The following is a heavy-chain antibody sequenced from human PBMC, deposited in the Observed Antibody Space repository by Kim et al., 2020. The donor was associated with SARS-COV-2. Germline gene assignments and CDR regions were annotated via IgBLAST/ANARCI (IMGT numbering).Heavy chain of an antibody. D-gene: IGHD2-8*02. CDR3: ARDGRGSTAHSYDF. V-gene: IGHV3-48*03. Sequence: GGSLRLSCAASGFTFSIYGMNWVRQAPGKGLEWVSYINSSGSSIYYVDSVKGRFTISRDDAKNSMYLQMNSLRAEDTAVYHCARDGRGSTAHSYDFWGQGTQVTVST. CDR1: GFTFSIYG. CDR2: INSSGSSI. J-gene: IGHJ4*02.